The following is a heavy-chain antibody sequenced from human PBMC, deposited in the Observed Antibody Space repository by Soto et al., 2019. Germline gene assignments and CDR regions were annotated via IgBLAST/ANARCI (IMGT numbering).Heavy chain of an antibody. CDR3: ARTKIAVAVPHWFDP. V-gene: IGHV3-23*01. Sequence: PGLSLRLSCASSVFTFISYAMSWVRQAPGKGLEWVSAISGSGGSTYYADSVKGRFTISRDNSKNTLYLQMNSLRAEDTAVYYCARTKIAVAVPHWFDPWGQGTLVTVSS. CDR2: ISGSGGST. J-gene: IGHJ5*02. CDR1: VFTFISYA. D-gene: IGHD6-19*01.